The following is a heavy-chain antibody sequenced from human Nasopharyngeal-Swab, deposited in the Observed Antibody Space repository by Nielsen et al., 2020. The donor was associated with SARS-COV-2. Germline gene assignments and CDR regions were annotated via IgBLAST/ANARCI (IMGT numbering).Heavy chain of an antibody. J-gene: IGHJ4*02. CDR1: GFTFSTFG. D-gene: IGHD4-17*01. V-gene: IGHV3-23*01. Sequence: GGSRRLSCTASGFTFSTFGMSWVRQAPGKGLEWVSRISGRGSYADYADSVKGRFTISRDNSKNTLYLQMNSLRAEDTAVYYCAKGGVSVYGDSYYFDFWGQGSLVTVSS. CDR3: AKGGVSVYGDSYYFDF. CDR2: ISGRGSYA.